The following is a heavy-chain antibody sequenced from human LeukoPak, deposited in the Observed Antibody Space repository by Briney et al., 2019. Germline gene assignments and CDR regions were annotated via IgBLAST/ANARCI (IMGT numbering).Heavy chain of an antibody. CDR2: IYYSGST. Sequence: SETLSLTCTVSGGPISSSSYYWGWIRQPPGKGLEWIGSIYYSGSTYYNPSLKSRVTISVDTSKNQFSLKLSSVTAADTAVYYCARRQLKYNWFDPWGQGTLVTVSS. CDR3: ARRQLKYNWFDP. V-gene: IGHV4-39*01. J-gene: IGHJ5*02. CDR1: GGPISSSSYY.